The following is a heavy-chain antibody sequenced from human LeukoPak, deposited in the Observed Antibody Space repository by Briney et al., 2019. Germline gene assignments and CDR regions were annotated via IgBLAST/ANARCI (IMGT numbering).Heavy chain of an antibody. V-gene: IGHV3-30-3*01. CDR3: ARAFGGNSYYFDY. CDR2: ISYDGSNK. Sequence: PGGSLRLSCAASGFTFSSYAMHWVRQAPGKGLEWVAVISYDGSNKYYADSVKGRFTISRDNSKNTLYLQMNSLRAEDTAVYYCARAFGGNSYYFDYWGQGTLVTVSS. CDR1: GFTFSSYA. J-gene: IGHJ4*02. D-gene: IGHD4-23*01.